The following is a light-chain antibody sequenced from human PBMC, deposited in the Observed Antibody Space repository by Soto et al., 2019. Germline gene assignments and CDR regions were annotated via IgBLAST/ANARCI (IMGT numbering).Light chain of an antibody. CDR3: KSYAGSNTYV. V-gene: IGLV2-8*01. CDR1: KNDIGVYDF. J-gene: IGLJ1*01. Sequence: VLTQPPSASGSPGQSVTISCTGTKNDIGVYDFVSWYQHHPGKAPRLIIYEVVQRPSGVPDRFSGSKSGNTVSLTVSGLQAADEADYFCKSYAGSNTYVFGSGTKVTVL. CDR2: EVV.